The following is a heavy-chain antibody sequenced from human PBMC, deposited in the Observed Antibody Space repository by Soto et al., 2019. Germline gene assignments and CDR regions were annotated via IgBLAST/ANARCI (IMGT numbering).Heavy chain of an antibody. V-gene: IGHV3-23*01. CDR2: ISSGGVST. D-gene: IGHD2-21*02. CDR3: AQDLWLVTSIDFDY. J-gene: IGHJ4*02. Sequence: GGSLRLSCAASGFTFSSYAMSGFRQAPGKGLEWVSGISSGGVSTYYADSARGRFTISRDNSKSTLYLQMDSLRADDKAASYCAQDLWLVTSIDFDYWGQGT. CDR1: GFTFSSYA.